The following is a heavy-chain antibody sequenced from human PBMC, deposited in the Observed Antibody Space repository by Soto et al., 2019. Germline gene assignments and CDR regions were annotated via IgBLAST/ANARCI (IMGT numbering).Heavy chain of an antibody. D-gene: IGHD1-26*01. J-gene: IGHJ6*02. CDR3: ARTPRGGSVLYYYYGMDV. CDR1: GLTFSDYY. V-gene: IGHV3-11*01. CDR2: ISSSGSTI. Sequence: VQLVESGGGLVKPGGSLRLSCAASGLTFSDYYMSWIRQAPGKGLECVSYISSSGSTIYYADSVMGRFTISRDNAKSSLYLQKSSRRAEDTAGYYCARTPRGGSVLYYYYGMDVWGQGPTVTVSS.